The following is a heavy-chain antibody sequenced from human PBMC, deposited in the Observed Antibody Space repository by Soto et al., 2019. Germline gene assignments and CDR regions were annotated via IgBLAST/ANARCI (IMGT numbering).Heavy chain of an antibody. CDR3: ARVMRYGSGSYSTSYYYYYGMDV. D-gene: IGHD3-10*01. J-gene: IGHJ6*02. Sequence: SETLSLTCTVSGGSISSYYWSWIRQPPGKGLEWIGYIYYSGSTNYNPSLKSRVTISVDTSKNQFSLKLSSVTAADTAVYYCARVMRYGSGSYSTSYYYYYGMDVWGQGTTVTVSS. CDR1: GGSISSYY. CDR2: IYYSGST. V-gene: IGHV4-59*01.